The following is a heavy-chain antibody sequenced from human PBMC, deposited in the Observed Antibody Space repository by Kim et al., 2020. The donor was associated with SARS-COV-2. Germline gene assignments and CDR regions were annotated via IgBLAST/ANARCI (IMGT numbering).Heavy chain of an antibody. D-gene: IGHD3-3*01. Sequence: GGSLRLSCAASGFTFSSYSMNWVRQAPGKGLEWVSSISSSSSYIYYADSVKGRFTISRDNAKNSLYLQMNSLRAEDTAVYYCARAIRTHYDFWSGYYTEYYYYGMDVWGQGTTVTVSS. CDR2: ISSSSSYI. J-gene: IGHJ6*02. V-gene: IGHV3-21*01. CDR1: GFTFSSYS. CDR3: ARAIRTHYDFWSGYYTEYYYYGMDV.